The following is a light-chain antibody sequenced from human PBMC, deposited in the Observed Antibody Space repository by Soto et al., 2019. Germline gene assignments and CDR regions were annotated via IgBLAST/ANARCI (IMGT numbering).Light chain of an antibody. CDR3: QSYDSSLSGLWV. Sequence: QSVLTQPPSVSGAPGQRVTISCTGSSSNIGAGYDVHWYQQLPGTAPKLLIYGNSNRPSGVPDRFSGSKSGTSASLAITGLEAEYEADYSCQSYDSSLSGLWVLGTGTKLTVL. V-gene: IGLV1-40*01. CDR1: SSNIGAGYD. J-gene: IGLJ1*01. CDR2: GNS.